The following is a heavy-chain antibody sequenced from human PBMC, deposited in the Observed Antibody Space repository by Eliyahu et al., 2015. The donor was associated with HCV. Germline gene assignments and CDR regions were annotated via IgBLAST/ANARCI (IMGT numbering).Heavy chain of an antibody. D-gene: IGHD3-10*01. V-gene: IGHV3-30*03. CDR3: ASLFEFGELFTEFFDY. J-gene: IGHJ4*02. CDR1: GFTFXSYG. CDR2: ISYDGSNK. Sequence: QVQLVESGGGVVQPGRSLRLSCAASGFTFXSYGMHWVRQAPGKGLEWVAVISYDGSNKYYADSVKGRFTISRDNSKNTLYLQMNSLRAEDTAVYYCASLFEFGELFTEFFDYWGQGTLVTVSS.